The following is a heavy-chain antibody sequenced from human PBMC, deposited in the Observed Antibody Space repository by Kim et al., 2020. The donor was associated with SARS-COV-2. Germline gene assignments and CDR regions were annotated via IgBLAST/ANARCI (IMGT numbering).Heavy chain of an antibody. CDR2: INHSGST. CDR1: GGSFSGYY. Sequence: SETLSLTCAVYGGSFSGYYWSWIRQPPGKGLGWIGEINHSGSTNYNPSLKSRVTISVDTSKNQFSLKLSSVTAADTAVYYCARGPGYSSSWYGARNWFDPWGQGTLVTVSS. J-gene: IGHJ5*02. CDR3: ARGPGYSSSWYGARNWFDP. D-gene: IGHD6-13*01. V-gene: IGHV4-34*01.